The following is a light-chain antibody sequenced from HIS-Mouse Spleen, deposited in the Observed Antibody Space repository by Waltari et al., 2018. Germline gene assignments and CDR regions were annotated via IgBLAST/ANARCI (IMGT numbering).Light chain of an antibody. J-gene: IGKJ4*01. CDR1: QGIRSY. CDR3: QQLNSYPFT. Sequence: DIQLTQSPSFLSASVGDRVTITCRASQGIRSYLAWYQQKPGKAPKLLIYAASTLQSGVPSRFSGSGSGTEFTLTISSLQPEDFATYYCQQLNSYPFTFGGGTKVEIK. CDR2: AAS. V-gene: IGKV1-9*01.